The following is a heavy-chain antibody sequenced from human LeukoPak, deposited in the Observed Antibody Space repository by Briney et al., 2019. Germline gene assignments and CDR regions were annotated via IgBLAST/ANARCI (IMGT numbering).Heavy chain of an antibody. D-gene: IGHD5-18*01. CDR1: GYVFTSYG. CDR3: ARDLGYSYGYSDY. V-gene: IGHV1-46*01. Sequence: GASVKISCKASGYVFTSYGLAWLRQAPGQGLEWMGIINPSGGSTSYAQKFQGRVTMTRDTSTSTVYMELSSLRSEDTAVYYCARDLGYSYGYSDYWGQGTLVTVSS. CDR2: INPSGGST. J-gene: IGHJ4*02.